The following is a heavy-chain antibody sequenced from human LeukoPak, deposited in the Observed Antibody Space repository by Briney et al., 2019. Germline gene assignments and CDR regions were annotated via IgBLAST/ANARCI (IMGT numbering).Heavy chain of an antibody. CDR2: IYYSGST. D-gene: IGHD3-10*01. CDR1: GGSISSYY. CDR3: ARLLYYYTYTEEN. J-gene: IGHJ4*02. Sequence: SETLSLTCTVSGGSISSYYWSWIRQPPGKGLEWIGYIYYSGSTNYNPSLKSRVTISVDTSKNQFSLKLSSVTAADTAVYYCARLLYYYTYTEENWGQGTLVTVSS. V-gene: IGHV4-59*01.